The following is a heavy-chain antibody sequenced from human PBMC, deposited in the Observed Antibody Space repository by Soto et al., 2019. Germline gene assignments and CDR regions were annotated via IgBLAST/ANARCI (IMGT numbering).Heavy chain of an antibody. J-gene: IGHJ4*02. CDR1: GFTFDDYA. D-gene: IGHD3-22*01. CDR3: VKDSESSGSLTHLDY. CDR2: LTWNGEVI. V-gene: IGHV3-9*01. Sequence: EVQLAESGGALVQPGRSLRLSCVASGFTFDDYAIHWVRQTPGKGLEWVSGLTWNGEVIGYADSVKGRFTISRDNAKNSLYLEMNSLRPEDTALYYCVKDSESSGSLTHLDYWGQGTLVTVSS.